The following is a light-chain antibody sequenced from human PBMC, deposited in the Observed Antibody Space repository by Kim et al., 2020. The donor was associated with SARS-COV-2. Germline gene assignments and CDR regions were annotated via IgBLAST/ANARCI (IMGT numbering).Light chain of an antibody. V-gene: IGKV3-11*01. CDR1: QGISNF. Sequence: EIVLTQSPATLSLSPGERATLSCRAGQGISNFLAWYQHKPGQSPRLLIYDTSNRATGIPARFSGSGSGTDFTLTISSLEPEDFVVYYCQQRWDWPLTFGGGTKLEIK. CDR3: QQRWDWPLT. J-gene: IGKJ4*01. CDR2: DTS.